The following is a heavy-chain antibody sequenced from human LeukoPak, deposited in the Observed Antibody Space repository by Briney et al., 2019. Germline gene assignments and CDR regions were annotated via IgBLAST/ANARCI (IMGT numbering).Heavy chain of an antibody. Sequence: GSSVKVSCQASVCIFPHYAIHWLRQAPAKRPAGMGWMNVGNGNTKYSQKFQGRITLIRDTSAATAYMELSSLRHDDLAVYYCARGRGTSGSNRDFYYYYYMDVRGKGTTVTVSS. J-gene: IGHJ6*03. CDR2: MNVGNGNT. CDR1: VCIFPHYA. CDR3: ARGRGTSGSNRDFYYYYYMDV. D-gene: IGHD2-15*01. V-gene: IGHV1-3*01.